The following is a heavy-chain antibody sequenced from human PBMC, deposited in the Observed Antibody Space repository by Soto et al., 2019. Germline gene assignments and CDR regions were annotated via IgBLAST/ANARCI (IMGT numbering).Heavy chain of an antibody. D-gene: IGHD3-10*01. CDR2: IYYSGST. V-gene: IGHV4-59*01. J-gene: IGHJ6*04. CDR3: ARAIMLRGFTNLYYCGRDV. CDR1: GGSISSYY. Sequence: PSETLSLTCTVSGGSISSYYWSWIRQPPGKGLEWIGYIYYSGSTNYNPSLKSRVTISVDTSKNQFSLKLSSVTAADTAVYYCARAIMLRGFTNLYYCGRDVGGKGTTSTVSS.